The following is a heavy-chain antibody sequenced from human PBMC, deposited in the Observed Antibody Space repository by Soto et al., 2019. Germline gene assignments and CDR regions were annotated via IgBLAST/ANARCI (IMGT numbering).Heavy chain of an antibody. D-gene: IGHD3-10*01. CDR1: GGSISSGGYY. CDR2: IYYSGST. J-gene: IGHJ5*02. CDR3: ARERITMVRGTNWFDP. Sequence: QVQLQESGPGLVKPSQTLSLTCTVSGGSISSGGYYWSWIRQHPGKGLEWIGYIYYSGSTYYNPSLKSRVTISVDTSKNQFSLKLSSVTAADTAVYYCARERITMVRGTNWFDPWGRGTLVTVSS. V-gene: IGHV4-31*03.